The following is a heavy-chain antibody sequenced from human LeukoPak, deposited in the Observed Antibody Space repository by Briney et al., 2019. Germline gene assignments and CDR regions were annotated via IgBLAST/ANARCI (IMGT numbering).Heavy chain of an antibody. CDR3: ARANRRIAAADTYYYMDV. CDR1: GYTFSSYG. J-gene: IGHJ6*03. V-gene: IGHV1-8*02. Sequence: ASVKVSCKASGYTFSSYGITWVRQAPGQGLEWMGWMNPNSGNTGYAQKFQGRVTMTRNTSISTAYMELSSLRSEDTAVYYCARANRRIAAADTYYYMDVWGKGTTVTVSS. CDR2: MNPNSGNT. D-gene: IGHD6-13*01.